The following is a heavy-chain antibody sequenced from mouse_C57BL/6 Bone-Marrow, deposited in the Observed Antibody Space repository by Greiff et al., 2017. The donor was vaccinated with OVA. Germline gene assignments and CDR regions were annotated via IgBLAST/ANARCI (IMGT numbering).Heavy chain of an antibody. D-gene: IGHD2-3*01. Sequence: EVQLVESGGGLVQPGGSLSLSCAASGFTFTDYYMSWVRQPPGKALEWLGFIRNKANGYTTEYSASVKGRFTISRDNSQSILYLQMNALRAEDSATDYCARYPPLDGYYRAYWGQGTLVTVSA. CDR2: IRNKANGYTT. CDR1: GFTFTDYY. J-gene: IGHJ3*01. V-gene: IGHV7-3*01. CDR3: ARYPPLDGYYRAY.